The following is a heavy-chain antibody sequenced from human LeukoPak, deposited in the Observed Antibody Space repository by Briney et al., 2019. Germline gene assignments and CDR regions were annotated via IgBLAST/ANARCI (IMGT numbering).Heavy chain of an antibody. J-gene: IGHJ4*02. Sequence: GGSLRLSCAASGFTFSSYAMSGVRQAPGKGLEWVSAISGSGGSTYYADSVKGRFTISRDNSENTLYLQMNSLRAEDTAVYYCAKRRGDRSGTSHPFDYWGQGTLVTVSS. CDR3: AKRRGDRSGTSHPFDY. D-gene: IGHD3-22*01. CDR1: GFTFSSYA. V-gene: IGHV3-23*01. CDR2: ISGSGGST.